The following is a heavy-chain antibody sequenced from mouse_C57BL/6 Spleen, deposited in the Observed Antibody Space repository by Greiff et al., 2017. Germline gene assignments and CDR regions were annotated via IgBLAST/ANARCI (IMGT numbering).Heavy chain of an antibody. D-gene: IGHD1-1*01. J-gene: IGHJ3*01. CDR2: IYPRSGNT. CDR1: GYTFTSYG. CDR3: ASISSVVATDFY. Sequence: QVQLKESGAELARPGASVKLSCKASGYTFTSYGISWVKQRTGQGLEWIGEIYPRSGNTYYNEKFKGKATLTADKSSSTAYMELRSLTSEDTAVYFCASISSVVATDFYWGQGTLVTVSA. V-gene: IGHV1-81*01.